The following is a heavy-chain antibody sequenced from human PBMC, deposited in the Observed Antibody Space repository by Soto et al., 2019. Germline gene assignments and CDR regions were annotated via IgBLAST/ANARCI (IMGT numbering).Heavy chain of an antibody. CDR2: ISAYNGNT. J-gene: IGHJ6*02. V-gene: IGHV1-18*01. Sequence: QVQLVQSGAEVKKPGASVKVSCKASGYTFTSYGISWVRQATGQRREWMAWISAYNGNTNYAQKLQGRVTMTTDTSTSTAYMELRSLSFDATAVYYCARADYDFWSGGKYGMDVWGQGTTVTVSS. CDR1: GYTFTSYG. D-gene: IGHD3-3*01. CDR3: ARADYDFWSGGKYGMDV.